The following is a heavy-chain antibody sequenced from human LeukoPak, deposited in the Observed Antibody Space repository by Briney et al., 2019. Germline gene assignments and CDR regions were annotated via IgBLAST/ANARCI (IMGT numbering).Heavy chain of an antibody. Sequence: SETLSLTCTVSGYSISSDYCWGWIRQSPGKGLEWIGRIYTSGSTNYNPSLKSRVTMSVDTSKNQFSLKLSSVTAADTAVYYCARGGNYFDYWGQGTLVTVSS. CDR3: ARGGNYFDY. J-gene: IGHJ4*02. V-gene: IGHV4-4*07. CDR2: IYTSGST. D-gene: IGHD3-16*01. CDR1: GYSISSDYC.